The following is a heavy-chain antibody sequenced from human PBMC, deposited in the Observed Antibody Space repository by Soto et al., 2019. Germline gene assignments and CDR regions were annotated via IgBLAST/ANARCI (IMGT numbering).Heavy chain of an antibody. CDR2: ISGSGVNT. D-gene: IGHD2-2*01. J-gene: IGHJ6*03. CDR1: GFTFNIYA. Sequence: GGSLRLSCAASGFTFNIYAMTWVRQAPGKGLEWVAAISGSGVNTNYAASVEGRFTISRDSSKNTLYLQMDRLRAEDTAVYYCAKGGRDQLQRDYYYMDVWGKGTTVTVSS. V-gene: IGHV3-23*01. CDR3: AKGGRDQLQRDYYYMDV.